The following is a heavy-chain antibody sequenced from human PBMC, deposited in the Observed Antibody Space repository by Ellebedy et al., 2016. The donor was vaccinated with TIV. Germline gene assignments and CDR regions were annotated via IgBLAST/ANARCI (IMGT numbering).Heavy chain of an antibody. CDR2: INPSGGST. V-gene: IGHV1-46*01. Sequence: ASVKVSXKASGYTFTSYYMHWVRQAPGQGLEWMGIINPSGGSTSYAQKFQGRVTMTRDTSTSTVYMELSSLRSEDTAVYYCAREVESSGYYPNPYYYYYGMDVWGQGTTVTVSS. CDR3: AREVESSGYYPNPYYYYYGMDV. D-gene: IGHD3-22*01. CDR1: GYTFTSYY. J-gene: IGHJ6*02.